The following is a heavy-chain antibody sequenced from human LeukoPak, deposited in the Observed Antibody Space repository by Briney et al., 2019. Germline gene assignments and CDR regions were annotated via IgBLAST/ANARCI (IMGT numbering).Heavy chain of an antibody. CDR2: ISSDGSNK. CDR3: AKPQVTANWYYFHY. J-gene: IGHJ4*02. V-gene: IGHV3-30*18. CDR1: GFTLSTYG. D-gene: IGHD2-21*02. Sequence: GRSLRLSCAASGFTLSTYGMHWVRQAPGKGLEWVAVISSDGSNKFYADSVKGRFTISRDGSKNTLYLQMNSLRPDDMAVYFCAKPQVTANWYYFHYWGQGTLVTVSS.